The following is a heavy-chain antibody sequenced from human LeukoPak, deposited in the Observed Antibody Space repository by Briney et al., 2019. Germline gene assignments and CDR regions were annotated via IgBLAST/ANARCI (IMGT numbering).Heavy chain of an antibody. Sequence: SETLSLTCAVSGYSISSGAYWCWIRQPPGKGLQWIGCIYHDGSTYYNPSLQSRVTISVDTSKNQFSLKLTSVTATDTAVYYCVRDPPDYGGQGTLVTVSS. V-gene: IGHV4-38-2*02. CDR1: GYSISSGAY. CDR3: VRDPPDY. CDR2: IYHDGST. J-gene: IGHJ4*02.